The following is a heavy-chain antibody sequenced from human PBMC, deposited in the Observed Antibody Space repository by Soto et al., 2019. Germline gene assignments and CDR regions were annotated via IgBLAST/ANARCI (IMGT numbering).Heavy chain of an antibody. CDR3: ARRNKIAVDGTGNYYGMDV. CDR1: GFTFSSYS. Sequence: TGGSLRLSCAASGFTFSSYSMNWVRQAPGKGLEWVSYISSSSSTIYYADSVKGRFTISRDNAKNSLYLQMNSLKDEDTAVYYCARRNKIAVDGTGNYYGMDVWGQGTTVTVYS. J-gene: IGHJ6*02. V-gene: IGHV3-48*02. D-gene: IGHD6-19*01. CDR2: ISSSSSTI.